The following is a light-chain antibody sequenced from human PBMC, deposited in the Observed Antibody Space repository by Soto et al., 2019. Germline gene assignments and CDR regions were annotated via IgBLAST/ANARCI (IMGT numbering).Light chain of an antibody. Sequence: QTVVTQEPSFSVSPGGTVTLTCGLSSGSVSASYYPSWYQQTPGQAPRTLIYTTNTRSSGVPDRFSGSILANKAALTLTGAQSDEESEYYCVQYMGSGILVFGGGTKDTVL. V-gene: IGLV8-61*01. CDR3: VQYMGSGILV. CDR1: SGSVSASYY. J-gene: IGLJ2*01. CDR2: TTN.